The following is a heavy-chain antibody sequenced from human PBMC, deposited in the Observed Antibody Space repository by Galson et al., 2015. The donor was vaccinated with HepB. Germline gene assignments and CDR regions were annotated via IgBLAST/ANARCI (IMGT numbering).Heavy chain of an antibody. CDR2: ISSSGSPI. J-gene: IGHJ4*02. D-gene: IGHD6-25*01. V-gene: IGHV3-11*01. CDR1: GFPFSDYY. Sequence: SLRLSCAASGFPFSDYYMSWIRQAPGKGLEWVSYISSSGSPIYYADSVKGRFTISRDNAKNSLYLQMNSLRAWDTAVYYCASLRRGAGYDSWGQGTLVTVSS. CDR3: ASLRRGAGYDS.